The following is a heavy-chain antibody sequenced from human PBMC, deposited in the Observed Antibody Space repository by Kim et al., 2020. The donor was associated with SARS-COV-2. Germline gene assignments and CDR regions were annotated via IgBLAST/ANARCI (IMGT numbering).Heavy chain of an antibody. Sequence: GGSLRLSCAASGFTFSSYWMHWVRQSPGKGLEWVSRINSDGSSTDNADSLKGRFTISRDNAKNTLYLQMNSLRADDTAVYYCTRGGYRGTGHNWFDPWGQGTLVTVSS. J-gene: IGHJ5*02. CDR1: GFTFSSYW. V-gene: IGHV3-74*01. D-gene: IGHD5-18*01. CDR2: INSDGSST. CDR3: TRGGYRGTGHNWFDP.